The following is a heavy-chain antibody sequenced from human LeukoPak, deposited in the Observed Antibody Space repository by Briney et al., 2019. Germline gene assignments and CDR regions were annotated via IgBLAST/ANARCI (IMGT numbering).Heavy chain of an antibody. D-gene: IGHD6-6*01. CDR1: GYTFTGYH. Sequence: RASVKVSCKASGYTFTGYHMHWVRQAPGQGPEWMGWINPNSGGTNYAQKFQGRVTMTRDTSITTAYMELSRPRSDDTAVYYCARGSYNSSSDVDYWGQGTLVTVSS. V-gene: IGHV1-2*02. J-gene: IGHJ4*02. CDR3: ARGSYNSSSDVDY. CDR2: INPNSGGT.